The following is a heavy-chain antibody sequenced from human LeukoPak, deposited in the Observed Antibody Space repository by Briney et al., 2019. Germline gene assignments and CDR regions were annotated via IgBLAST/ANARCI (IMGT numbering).Heavy chain of an antibody. Sequence: SETLSLTCTVSDSITSTSYYWAWIRQPPGKGLQWIASIFHSGTTYFNPSLKSRVTLSIDTSRSQYSLQLASVTAADAALYYCARLGGYSYGARIFDYWGQGIRVAVSS. J-gene: IGHJ4*02. D-gene: IGHD5-18*01. CDR2: IFHSGTT. CDR1: DSITSTSYY. CDR3: ARLGGYSYGARIFDY. V-gene: IGHV4-39*01.